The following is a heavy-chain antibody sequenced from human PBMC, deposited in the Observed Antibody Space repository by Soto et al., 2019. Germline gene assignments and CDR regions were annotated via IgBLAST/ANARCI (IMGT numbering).Heavy chain of an antibody. Sequence: QITLKESGPTLVKPTQTLTLTCTFSGFSLSTTGMGVGWIRQPPGKALEWLALIYWNNDKRYSPSLKSRLNITRDTSKNQVVLTMTNMDPVDTATYYCAHRRKIYYSVLGDYRNDCFDYWGHGSLVTVSS. CDR1: GFSLSTTGMG. D-gene: IGHD3-16*02. V-gene: IGHV2-5*01. CDR3: AHRRKIYYSVLGDYRNDCFDY. J-gene: IGHJ4*01. CDR2: IYWNNDK.